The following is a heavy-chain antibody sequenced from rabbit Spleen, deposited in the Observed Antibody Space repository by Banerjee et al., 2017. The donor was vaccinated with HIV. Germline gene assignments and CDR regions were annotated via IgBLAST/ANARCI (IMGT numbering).Heavy chain of an antibody. CDR1: GFSFNSGSGFSFNSGYD. CDR2: AYGGSSGNT. Sequence: QSLEEYGGGLVKPGASLTLTCTASGFSFNSGSGFSFNSGYDMCWVRQAPGKGLEWVACAYGGSSGNTYSATWAKGRFTISKTSSTTVTLQMTRLTAADTATYFCARDTSSSFSSYGMDLWGQGTLVTVS. CDR3: ARDTSSSFSSYGMDL. J-gene: IGHJ6*01. D-gene: IGHD1-1*01. V-gene: IGHV1S40*01.